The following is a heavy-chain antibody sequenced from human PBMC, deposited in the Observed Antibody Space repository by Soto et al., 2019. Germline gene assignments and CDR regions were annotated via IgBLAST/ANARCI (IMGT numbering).Heavy chain of an antibody. CDR3: ASESYGSGSYYNRWFDP. D-gene: IGHD3-10*01. V-gene: IGHV4-30-4*01. J-gene: IGHJ5*02. Sequence: KPSETLSLTCTVSGGSISSGDYYWSWIRQPPGKGLEWIGYIYYSGSTYYNPSLKSRVTISVDTSKNQFSLKLSSVTAADTAVYYCASESYGSGSYYNRWFDPWGQGTLATVSS. CDR2: IYYSGST. CDR1: GGSISSGDYY.